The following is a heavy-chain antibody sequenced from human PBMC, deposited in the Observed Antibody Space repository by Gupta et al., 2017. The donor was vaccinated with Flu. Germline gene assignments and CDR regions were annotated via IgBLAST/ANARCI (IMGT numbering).Heavy chain of an antibody. Sequence: FSSYGMNWVRQTPKKGLEWVSYISGSGTTIYYADSVKGRFTISRDNAKNSLYLQMNSLRAKDTAVYYCASYYYDSSGTHFWGQGTLVTVSS. CDR2: ISGSGTTI. D-gene: IGHD3-22*01. CDR3: ASYYYDSSGTHF. J-gene: IGHJ4*02. V-gene: IGHV3-48*01. CDR1: FSSYG.